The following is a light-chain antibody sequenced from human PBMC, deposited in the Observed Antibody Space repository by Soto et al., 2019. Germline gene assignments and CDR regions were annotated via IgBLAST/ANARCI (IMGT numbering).Light chain of an antibody. V-gene: IGLV2-14*01. Sequence: QSALTQPASVSGSPGQSITISCSGTSSDVGGYNFVSWFQQLPGKAPKVMLYDVSTRPSGVSNRFSGSKSGNTASLTISGLQSEDEADYYCSSYTSSNTLVFGGGTKLTVL. CDR3: SSYTSSNTLV. J-gene: IGLJ2*01. CDR2: DVS. CDR1: SSDVGGYNF.